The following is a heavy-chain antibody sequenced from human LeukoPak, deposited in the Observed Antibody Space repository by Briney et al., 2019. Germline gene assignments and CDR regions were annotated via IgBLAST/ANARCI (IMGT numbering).Heavy chain of an antibody. V-gene: IGHV4-30-2*05. Sequence: SETLSLTCTVSGGSISSGGYYWSWIRQPPGKGLEWIGYIYHSGSTYYNPSLKSRVTISVDTSKNQFSLKLSSVTAADTAVYYCARVQPPTLYFDYWGQGTLVTVSS. J-gene: IGHJ4*02. CDR1: GGSISSGGYY. CDR3: ARVQPPTLYFDY. CDR2: IYHSGST.